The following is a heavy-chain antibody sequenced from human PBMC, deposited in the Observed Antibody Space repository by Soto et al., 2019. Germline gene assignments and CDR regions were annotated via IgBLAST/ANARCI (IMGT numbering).Heavy chain of an antibody. V-gene: IGHV1-46*01. CDR1: GYTFTNYW. J-gene: IGHJ4*02. CDR2: INPSGGTR. CDR3: ASTDVAPFDY. Sequence: QVQLVQSGAEVKKPGASVKVSCKASGYTFTNYWMHWVRQAPGQGLGWMAIINPSGGTRRYAEKFQGSLTMTRDTSTSTVYMELSSLRSEDTAVYYCASTDVAPFDYGGQGTLVTVSS. D-gene: IGHD3-10*02.